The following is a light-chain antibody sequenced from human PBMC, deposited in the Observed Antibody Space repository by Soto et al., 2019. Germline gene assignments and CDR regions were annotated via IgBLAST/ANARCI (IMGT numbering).Light chain of an antibody. CDR2: GAS. J-gene: IGKJ1*01. CDR3: QQYDASPPT. Sequence: IVLTQSPGTLSLSPGERATLSCRASQSLGDRFLAWYQQKPGRAPRLLIHGASTRATGIPDRFSGSGSGTDFTLTVSRLEPADFAVYFCQQYDASPPTFGQGTRLEVK. V-gene: IGKV3-20*01. CDR1: QSLGDRF.